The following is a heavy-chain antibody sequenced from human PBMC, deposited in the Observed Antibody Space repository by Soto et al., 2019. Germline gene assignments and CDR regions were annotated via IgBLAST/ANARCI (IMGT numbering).Heavy chain of an antibody. CDR1: GYIFHNYW. J-gene: IGHJ4*02. CDR3: ARQRYFDF. Sequence: GESLKISCQASGYIFHNYWIGWVRQMPGKGLEWLGIIYPGDSNIRYNPSFQGQVTISADKSLSTTYLHWSSLKASDTAMYYCARQRYFDFWGQGTLVSVSS. V-gene: IGHV5-51*01. CDR2: IYPGDSNI.